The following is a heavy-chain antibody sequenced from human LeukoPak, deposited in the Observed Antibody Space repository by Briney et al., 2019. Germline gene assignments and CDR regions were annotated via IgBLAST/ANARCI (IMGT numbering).Heavy chain of an antibody. CDR1: GFTFSSYS. V-gene: IGHV3-21*01. CDR3: ARGGPPSVVPDY. D-gene: IGHD4-23*01. J-gene: IGHJ4*02. CDR2: ISSSSSYI. Sequence: GGSLRLSCAASGFTFSSYSMNWVRQAPGKGLEWVSSISSSSSYIYYADSVKGRFTISRDNAKNSLYLQMNSLRAEDTAVYYCARGGPPSVVPDYWGQGTLVTVSS.